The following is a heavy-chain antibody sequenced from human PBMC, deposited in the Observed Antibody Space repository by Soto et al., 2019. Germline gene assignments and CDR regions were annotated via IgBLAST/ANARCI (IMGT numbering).Heavy chain of an antibody. Sequence: LSLTCPVSGCSIISGGYYWSWIRQHPGKGLEWIGYIYYSGSTYYNPSLKSRVTISVDTSKNQFSLKLSSVTAADTAVYYCARGDLRSWVVPWGQGTLGTV. CDR1: GCSIISGGYY. CDR3: ARGDLRSWVVP. D-gene: IGHD4-17*01. CDR2: IYYSGST. V-gene: IGHV4-31*03. J-gene: IGHJ5*02.